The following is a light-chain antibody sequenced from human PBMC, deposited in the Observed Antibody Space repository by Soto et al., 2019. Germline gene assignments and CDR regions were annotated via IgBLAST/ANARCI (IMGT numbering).Light chain of an antibody. Sequence: DIQMTQSPSTLSASVGDTVTVTCRASQSVSGWLAWYQQKPGEAPKLLIYDASSLETGVPSRFSGSGSGTDFSFTISSLQPEDIATYYCQQYDNLPLTFGGGTKVDI. CDR2: DAS. J-gene: IGKJ4*01. CDR3: QQYDNLPLT. V-gene: IGKV1-5*01. CDR1: QSVSGW.